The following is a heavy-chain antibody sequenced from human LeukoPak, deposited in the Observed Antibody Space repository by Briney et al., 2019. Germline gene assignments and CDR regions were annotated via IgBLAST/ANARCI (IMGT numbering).Heavy chain of an antibody. V-gene: IGHV3-20*04. CDR2: INWNGGST. Sequence: GALRLSCAASGFTFSSYAMSWVRQAPGKGLEWVSGINWNGGSTGYADSVKGRFTISRDNAKNSLYLQMNSLRAEDTALYYCARDIGDSYAFDIWGQGTMVTVSS. J-gene: IGHJ3*02. CDR1: GFTFSSYA. D-gene: IGHD4-17*01. CDR3: ARDIGDSYAFDI.